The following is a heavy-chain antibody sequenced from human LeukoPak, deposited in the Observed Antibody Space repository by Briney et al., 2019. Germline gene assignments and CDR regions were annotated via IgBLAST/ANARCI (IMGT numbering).Heavy chain of an antibody. CDR2: ISDSGAM. Sequence: GGSLRLSCAASGFTFSTYSMKWVRQAPGKGLEWVSYISDSGAMYYADSVRGRFTISRENAQNSLFLQMNSLRAEDTSVYYCARDGGYRGYDADCWGQGTLVTVSS. CDR1: GFTFSTYS. D-gene: IGHD5-12*01. J-gene: IGHJ4*02. CDR3: ARDGGYRGYDADC. V-gene: IGHV3-48*01.